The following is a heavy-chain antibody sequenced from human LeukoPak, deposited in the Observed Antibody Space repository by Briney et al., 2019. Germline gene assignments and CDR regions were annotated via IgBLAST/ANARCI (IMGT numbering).Heavy chain of an antibody. J-gene: IGHJ4*02. CDR1: GFTFSSYA. Sequence: GGSLRLSCAASGFTFSSYAMSWVRQAPGKGLVWVSRINSDGSSTSYADSVKGRFTISRDNAKNTLYLQMNRLRAEDKDVYYCAREDRDSSSLDYWGQGTLVTVSS. CDR2: INSDGSST. CDR3: AREDRDSSSLDY. V-gene: IGHV3-74*01. D-gene: IGHD6-6*01.